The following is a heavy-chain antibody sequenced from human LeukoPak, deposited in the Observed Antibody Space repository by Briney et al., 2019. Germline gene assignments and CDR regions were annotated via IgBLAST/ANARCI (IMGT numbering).Heavy chain of an antibody. CDR1: GFTFSSYS. Sequence: GGSLRLSCAASGFTFSSYSMNWVRQAPGKGLEWVSYISSSSTIYYADSVKGRFTISRDNAKNSLYLQMNSLRAEDTAVYYCATQTTVVTQGDYWGQGTLVTVSS. D-gene: IGHD4-23*01. CDR3: ATQTTVVTQGDY. CDR2: ISSSSTI. J-gene: IGHJ4*02. V-gene: IGHV3-48*01.